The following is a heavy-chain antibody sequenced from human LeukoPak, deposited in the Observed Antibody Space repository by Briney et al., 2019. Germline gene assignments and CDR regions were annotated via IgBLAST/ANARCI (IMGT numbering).Heavy chain of an antibody. CDR3: ARPRVAGTLEFDY. CDR1: GYSFTCYW. Sequence: GESLKISCKGSGYSFTCYWIGWVRQMPGKGLEWMGIIYPGDSGTRYSPSFQGQVTTSADKSISTAYLQWSSLKASDTAMYYCARPRVAGTLEFDYWGQGTLVTVSS. V-gene: IGHV5-51*01. D-gene: IGHD6-19*01. J-gene: IGHJ4*02. CDR2: IYPGDSGT.